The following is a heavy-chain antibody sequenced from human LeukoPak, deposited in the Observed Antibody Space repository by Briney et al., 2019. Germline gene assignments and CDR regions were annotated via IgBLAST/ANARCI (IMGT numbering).Heavy chain of an antibody. V-gene: IGHV4-34*01. D-gene: IGHD1-7*01. CDR1: GGSFSGYY. Sequence: PSETLSLTCAVYGGSFSGYYWSWIRQPPGKGLEWIGEINHSGSTNYNPSLKSRVTISTDTSKNQLSLKLSSVTAADTAVYYCAVLGNYALNYWGQGTLVTVSS. CDR3: AVLGNYALNY. J-gene: IGHJ4*02. CDR2: INHSGST.